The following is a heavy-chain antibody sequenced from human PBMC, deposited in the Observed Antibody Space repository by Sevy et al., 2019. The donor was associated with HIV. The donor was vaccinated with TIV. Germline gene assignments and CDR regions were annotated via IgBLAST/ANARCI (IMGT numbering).Heavy chain of an antibody. CDR3: ARHCIAALSWYFDL. CDR1: GASISNYY. J-gene: IGHJ2*01. V-gene: IGHV4-59*01. CDR2: LYYGGRT. D-gene: IGHD6-6*01. Sequence: SETLSLTCTVSGASISNYYWSWIRQPPGKGLEWIAYLYYGGRTNYNPSLKSRVTISVDKSKNQFSLKLISVTAADTAVYYCARHCIAALSWYFDLWGRGTLVTVSS.